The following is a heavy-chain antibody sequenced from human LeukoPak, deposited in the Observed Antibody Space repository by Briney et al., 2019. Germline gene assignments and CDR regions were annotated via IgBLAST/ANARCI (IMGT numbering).Heavy chain of an antibody. V-gene: IGHV4-34*01. CDR3: ASSLYSSSSAYFDY. CDR1: GGSFSGYY. Sequence: PSETLSLTCAVYGGSFSGYYWSWIRQPPGKGLEWIGEINHSGSTNYNPSLKSRVTISVDTSKNQFSLKLSSVTAADTAVYYCASSLYSSSSAYFDYWGQGTLVTVSS. D-gene: IGHD6-6*01. CDR2: INHSGST. J-gene: IGHJ4*02.